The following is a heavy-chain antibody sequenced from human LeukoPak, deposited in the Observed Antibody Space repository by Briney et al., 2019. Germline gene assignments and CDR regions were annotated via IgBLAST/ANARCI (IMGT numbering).Heavy chain of an antibody. J-gene: IGHJ6*02. CDR3: AATYYDFWSGYLTPRNHYYYGMDV. Sequence: SVKVSCKASGFTFTSSAMQWVRQARGQRLEWIGWIVVGSGNTNYAQKFQERVTITRDMSTSTAYMELSSLRSEDTAVYYCAATYYDFWSGYLTPRNHYYYGMDVWGQGTTVTVSS. CDR1: GFTFTSSA. D-gene: IGHD3-3*01. CDR2: IVVGSGNT. V-gene: IGHV1-58*02.